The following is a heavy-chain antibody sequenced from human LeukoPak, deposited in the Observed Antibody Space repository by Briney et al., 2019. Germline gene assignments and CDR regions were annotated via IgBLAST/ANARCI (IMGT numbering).Heavy chain of an antibody. J-gene: IGHJ6*03. CDR3: AKDAQGGLLWFGELLDYYYYYMDV. CDR1: GFTFSSYG. D-gene: IGHD3-10*01. V-gene: IGHV3-23*01. Sequence: GGTLGLSCAASGFTFSSYGMSWVRQAPGKGLEWVSAISGSGGSTYYADSVKGRFTISRDNSKNTLYLQMNSLRAEDTAVYYCAKDAQGGLLWFGELLDYYYYYMDVWGKGTTVTISS. CDR2: ISGSGGST.